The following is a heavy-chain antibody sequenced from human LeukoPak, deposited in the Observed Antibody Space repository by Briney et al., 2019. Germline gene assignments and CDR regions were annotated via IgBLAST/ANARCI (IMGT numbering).Heavy chain of an antibody. CDR1: GFTFSGYW. V-gene: IGHV3-74*01. J-gene: IGHJ4*02. CDR3: ARGSSTSCYD. CDR2: INSEGIST. D-gene: IGHD2-2*01. Sequence: GGSLRLSCAASGFTFSGYWMHWVRQAPGKGLVWVSRINSEGISTSYADSVKGRFTISRDNAKNTLYLQMNSLRAEDTAVCYCARGSSTSCYDWGQGTLVTVSS.